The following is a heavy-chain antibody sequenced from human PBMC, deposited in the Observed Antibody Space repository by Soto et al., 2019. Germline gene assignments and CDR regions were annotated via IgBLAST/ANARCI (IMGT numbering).Heavy chain of an antibody. V-gene: IGHV4-4*02. J-gene: IGHJ4*02. D-gene: IGHD2-2*01. CDR2: IYHSGIT. Sequence: PSETLSLTCAVSGASISSTNWWTWVRQPPGKGLEWIGEIYHSGITNNNPSLKSRVTLSVDKSKNHLLLKLDSVTAADTAVYYCARDGWDCSTSTSCRREYVDFWGQGTLVTVLL. CDR3: ARDGWDCSTSTSCRREYVDF. CDR1: GASISSTNW.